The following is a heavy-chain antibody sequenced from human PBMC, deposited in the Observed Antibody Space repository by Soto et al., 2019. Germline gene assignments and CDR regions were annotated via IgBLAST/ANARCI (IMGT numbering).Heavy chain of an antibody. CDR1: GFTFSSYW. D-gene: IGHD3-3*01. J-gene: IGHJ4*02. CDR2: IKQDGSEK. V-gene: IGHV3-7*01. Sequence: EVQLVESGGGLVQPGGSLRLSCAASGFTFSSYWMSWVRQAPGKGLEWVANIKQDGSEKYYVDSVKGRFTISRDNAKNSLYLQMNSLRAEDTAVYYCAREYSYDFWSGPTTWGQGTLVTVSS. CDR3: AREYSYDFWSGPTT.